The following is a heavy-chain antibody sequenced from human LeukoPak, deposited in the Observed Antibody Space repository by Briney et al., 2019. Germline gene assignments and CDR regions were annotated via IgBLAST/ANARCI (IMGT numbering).Heavy chain of an antibody. CDR3: ARDFYSNYGGKWFDP. J-gene: IGHJ5*02. D-gene: IGHD4-11*01. Sequence: PLETLSLTCTVSGGSISSYYWSWIRQPAGKGLEWIGRIYTSGSTNYNPSLKSRVTMSVDTSKNQFSLKLSSVTAADTAVYYCARDFYSNYGGKWFDPWGQGTLVTVSS. CDR1: GGSISSYY. V-gene: IGHV4-4*07. CDR2: IYTSGST.